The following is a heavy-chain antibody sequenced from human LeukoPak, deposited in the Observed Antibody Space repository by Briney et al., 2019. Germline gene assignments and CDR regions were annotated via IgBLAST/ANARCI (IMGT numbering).Heavy chain of an antibody. J-gene: IGHJ4*02. D-gene: IGHD5-24*01. CDR3: GRVDMATTKDY. CDR1: GYTFTSYS. V-gene: IGHV1-18*01. Sequence: ASVKVSCKASGYTFTSYSITWVRQAPGQGLEWMGWISAYNGDTKYAQNLQGRVTMTTDTPTSTAYMELRSLRSDDTAVYYCGRVDMATTKDYWGQGTLVTVSS. CDR2: ISAYNGDT.